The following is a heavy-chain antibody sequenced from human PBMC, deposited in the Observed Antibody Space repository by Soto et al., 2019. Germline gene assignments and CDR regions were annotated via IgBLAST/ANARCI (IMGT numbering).Heavy chain of an antibody. D-gene: IGHD5-18*01. V-gene: IGHV3-7*01. CDR3: ARYKNSYGYVGEATGDYYFDY. CDR1: GFTFSSYA. J-gene: IGHJ4*02. Sequence: EVQLLESGGGLVQPGGSLRLSCAASGFTFSSYAMSWVRQAPGKGLEWVANIKQDGSEKYYVDSVKGRFTISRDNAKNSLYLQMNSLRAEDTAVYYCARYKNSYGYVGEATGDYYFDYWGQGTLVTVSS. CDR2: IKQDGSEK.